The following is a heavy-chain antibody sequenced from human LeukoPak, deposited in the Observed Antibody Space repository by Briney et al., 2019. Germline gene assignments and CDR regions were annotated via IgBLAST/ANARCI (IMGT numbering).Heavy chain of an antibody. V-gene: IGHV3-23*01. D-gene: IGHD2-8*01. J-gene: IGHJ4*02. CDR1: GFSFNMFA. CDR2: LSRGGGTT. CDR3: AKEQRIRHCSEGVCMEGYYFDY. Sequence: GGSLRLSCTGSGFSFNMFAMNWVSQAPGQGLEWVSGLSRGGGTTNYADSVKGRFTISRDKSKNMVFLQTNSLRPEDTAVYYCAKEQRIRHCSEGVCMEGYYFDYWGQGSLVTVSS.